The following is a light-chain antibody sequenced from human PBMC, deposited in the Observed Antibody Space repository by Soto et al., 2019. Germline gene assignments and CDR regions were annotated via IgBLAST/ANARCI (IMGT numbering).Light chain of an antibody. CDR3: QLYTNWPRWT. Sequence: EVVLTQSPGTLSLSPGDRASLYCRAIRNLSRYFLAWYQHKPGQAPRLLISGASRRATGIPDRFSGAGSGTDFTLTISRLEPEDFAVYYCQLYTNWPRWTFGQGTRLEI. V-gene: IGKV3-20*01. CDR2: GAS. J-gene: IGKJ5*01. CDR1: RNLSRYF.